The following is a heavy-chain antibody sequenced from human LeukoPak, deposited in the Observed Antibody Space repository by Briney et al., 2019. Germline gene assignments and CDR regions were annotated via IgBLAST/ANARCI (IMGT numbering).Heavy chain of an antibody. D-gene: IGHD3-22*01. CDR3: ASCVSPSTRMYNWFDP. CDR1: GFTFSSYA. J-gene: IGHJ5*02. Sequence: PGGSLRLSCAASGFTFSSYAMSWIRQPPGKGLEWIGEINHSGSTNYNPSLKSRVTISVDTSKNQFSLKLSSVTAADTAVYYCASCVSPSTRMYNWFDPWGQGTLVTVSS. V-gene: IGHV4-34*01. CDR2: INHSGST.